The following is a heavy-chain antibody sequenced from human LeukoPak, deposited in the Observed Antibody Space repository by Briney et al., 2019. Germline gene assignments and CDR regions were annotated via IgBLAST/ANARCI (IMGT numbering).Heavy chain of an antibody. CDR1: GGSISSGNYY. Sequence: PSETLSLTCTVSGGSISSGNYYWSWIRQPAGKGLEWIGRIYTSGSANYNPSLKSRVTISVDTSKNQFSLKLSSVTAADTAVCYCASSSGSPRYFDLWGRGTLVTVSS. V-gene: IGHV4-61*02. J-gene: IGHJ2*01. CDR2: IYTSGSA. D-gene: IGHD3-3*01. CDR3: ASSSGSPRYFDL.